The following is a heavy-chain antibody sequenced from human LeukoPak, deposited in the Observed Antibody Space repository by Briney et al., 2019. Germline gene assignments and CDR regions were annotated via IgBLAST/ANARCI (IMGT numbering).Heavy chain of an antibody. J-gene: IGHJ4*02. V-gene: IGHV3-23*01. CDR2: ISGSGGST. CDR3: ARDSPGYGGYSY. D-gene: IGHD5-12*01. CDR1: GFTFSSYA. Sequence: GGSLRLSCAASGFTFSSYAISWVRQAPGKGREWVSAISGSGGSTYFADSAKGRYTISRDNAKNSLYLQINSLRAEDTAVYYCARDSPGYGGYSYWGQGTLVTVSS.